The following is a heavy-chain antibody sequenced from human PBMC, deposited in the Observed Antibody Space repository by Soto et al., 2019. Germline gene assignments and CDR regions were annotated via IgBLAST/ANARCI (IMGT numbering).Heavy chain of an antibody. CDR2: IGIAGDT. Sequence: DVQLVESGGTLVQPGGSLRLSCAASGFSFSDYDMHLVRQATGKGLEWVSGIGIAGDTYYSGSVKGRFTISRENAKNSLYLQMNSLRGGDTAVYYCARDRHGMDVWGQGTTVTVSS. J-gene: IGHJ6*02. CDR3: ARDRHGMDV. CDR1: GFSFSDYD. V-gene: IGHV3-13*01.